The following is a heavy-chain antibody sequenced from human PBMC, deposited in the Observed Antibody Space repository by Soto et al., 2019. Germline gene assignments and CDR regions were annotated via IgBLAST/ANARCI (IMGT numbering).Heavy chain of an antibody. CDR1: GFTFSSYA. CDR2: ISGSGGST. D-gene: IGHD3-10*01. V-gene: IGHV3-23*01. J-gene: IGHJ5*02. Sequence: GSLRLSCAASGFTFSSYAMSWVRQAPGKGLEWVSAISGSGGSTYYADSVKGRFTISRDSSKNTLYLQMNSLRAEDTAVYYCAKTDGSGSYYNLNWFDPWGQGTLVTVSS. CDR3: AKTDGSGSYYNLNWFDP.